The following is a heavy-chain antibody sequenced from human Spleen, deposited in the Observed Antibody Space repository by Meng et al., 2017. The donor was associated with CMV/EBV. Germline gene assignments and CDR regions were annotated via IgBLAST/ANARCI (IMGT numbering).Heavy chain of an antibody. CDR2: IIPSLRKG. V-gene: IGHV1-69*10. J-gene: IGHJ4*02. CDR3: ARDHSGYSYGPHFDY. Sequence: SGGNINNYGISWVRQAPGRGLEWVGVIIPSLRKGNYAQKFQGRVSITADKSTNTAYMELSSLRSEDTAVYYCARDHSGYSYGPHFDYWGQGTLVTVSS. D-gene: IGHD5-18*01. CDR1: GGNINNYG.